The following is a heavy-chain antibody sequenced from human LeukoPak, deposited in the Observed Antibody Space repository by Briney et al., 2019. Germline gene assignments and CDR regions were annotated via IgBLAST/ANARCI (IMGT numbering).Heavy chain of an antibody. CDR3: ARRTWSRRVDY. J-gene: IGHJ4*02. V-gene: IGHV4-34*01. Sequence: SETLPLTCAVFGGSFSGYYWSWIRQPPGKGLEWIGEINHSGSTNYNPSLKSRVTISVDTSKNQFSLKLSSVTAADTAVYYCARRTWSRRVDYWGQGTLVTVSS. CDR2: INHSGST. D-gene: IGHD5-24*01. CDR1: GGSFSGYY.